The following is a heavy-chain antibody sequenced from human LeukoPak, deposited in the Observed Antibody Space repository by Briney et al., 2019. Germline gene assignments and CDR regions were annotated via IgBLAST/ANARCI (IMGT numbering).Heavy chain of an antibody. CDR1: GFTFSSYA. V-gene: IGHV3-23*01. D-gene: IGHD2-2*01. CDR3: AKDQDIVVVPAATTVGGFDY. Sequence: GGSLRLSCAASGFTFSSYAMSWVRQAPGKGLEWVSAISGSGGSTYYADSVKGRFTISRDNSKNTLYLQMNSLRAEDTAVYYCAKDQDIVVVPAATTVGGFDYWGQGTLVTVSS. CDR2: ISGSGGST. J-gene: IGHJ4*02.